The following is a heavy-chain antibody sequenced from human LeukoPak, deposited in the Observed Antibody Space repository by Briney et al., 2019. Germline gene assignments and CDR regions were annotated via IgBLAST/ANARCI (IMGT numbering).Heavy chain of an antibody. D-gene: IGHD3-3*01. J-gene: IGHJ4*02. Sequence: GGSLRLSCAASGFTFSSYWMHWVRQAPGKGLVWVSRIKSDGSSTSYADSVKGRFTISRDNAKNTLYLQMNSLRAEDTAVYYCARADYDFWSGYSHFDYWGQGTLVTVSS. CDR2: IKSDGSST. CDR3: ARADYDFWSGYSHFDY. CDR1: GFTFSSYW. V-gene: IGHV3-74*01.